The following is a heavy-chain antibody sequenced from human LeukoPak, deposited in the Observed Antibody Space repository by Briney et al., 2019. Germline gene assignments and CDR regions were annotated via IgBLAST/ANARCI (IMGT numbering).Heavy chain of an antibody. CDR2: ISGSGART. Sequence: GGSLRLSCAASGFTFSSYAMSWVRQAPGKGLEWASAISGSGARTYYADSVKGRFTISRDNSKNRMYLQMNSLRAEDTAVYHCAKGGFGFGELKFDYWGQGTLVTVSS. CDR1: GFTFSSYA. J-gene: IGHJ4*02. D-gene: IGHD3-10*01. CDR3: AKGGFGFGELKFDY. V-gene: IGHV3-23*01.